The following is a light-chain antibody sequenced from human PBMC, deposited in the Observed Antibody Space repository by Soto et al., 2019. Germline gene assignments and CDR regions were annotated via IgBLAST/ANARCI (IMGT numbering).Light chain of an antibody. Sequence: EIVLTQSPCTLSLSPGERATLSCRASQSISSYLAWYQHKPGKAPRLLIYDASTLHSGVPSRFSGSGSGTDFTLTISSLQPEDFATYYCQQYYSYPLTFGQGTKVDIK. V-gene: IGKV1-9*01. J-gene: IGKJ3*01. CDR3: QQYYSYPLT. CDR2: DAS. CDR1: QSISSY.